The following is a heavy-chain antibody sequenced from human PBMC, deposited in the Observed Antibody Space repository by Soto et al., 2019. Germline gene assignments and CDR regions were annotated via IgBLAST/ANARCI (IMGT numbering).Heavy chain of an antibody. CDR2: ISYDGSNK. J-gene: IGHJ4*02. CDR3: AKDAEDYGGNSGSFDY. Sequence: PGGSLRLSCAASGFTFSSYGMHWVRQAPGKGLEWVAVISYDGSNKYYADSVKGRFTISRDNSKNTLYLQMNSLRAEDTAVYYCAKDAEDYGGNSGSFDYWGQGTLVTVSS. V-gene: IGHV3-30*18. CDR1: GFTFSSYG. D-gene: IGHD4-17*01.